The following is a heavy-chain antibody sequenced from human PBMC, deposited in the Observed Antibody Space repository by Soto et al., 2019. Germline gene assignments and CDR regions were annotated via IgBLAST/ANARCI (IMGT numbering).Heavy chain of an antibody. D-gene: IGHD3-16*01. CDR1: DGSISNYY. J-gene: IGHJ6*02. CDR3: VRVGPNFHYYYGLDV. CDR2: FSTSGST. V-gene: IGHV4-4*07. Sequence: PSETLSLTCTVSDGSISNYYWSWIRQPAGKRLEWIGRFSTSGSTYYNPSLKSRVTMSIDTSQNQFSLKLSSVTAADTAVYYCVRVGPNFHYYYGLDVWDQGTTVTVSS.